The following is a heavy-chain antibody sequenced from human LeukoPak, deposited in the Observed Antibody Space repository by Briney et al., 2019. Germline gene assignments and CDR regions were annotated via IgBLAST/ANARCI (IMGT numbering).Heavy chain of an antibody. V-gene: IGHV3-23*01. CDR1: GFTFSSYA. D-gene: IGHD5-24*01. CDR2: ISGSGGST. CDR3: ARVADGYNFPLFDY. J-gene: IGHJ4*02. Sequence: GGSLRLSFAASGFTFSSYAMSWVRQAPGKGLEWVSAISGSGGSTYYADSVKGRFTISRDNAKKSLYLQMNSLRAEDTAVYYCARVADGYNFPLFDYWGQGTLVTVSS.